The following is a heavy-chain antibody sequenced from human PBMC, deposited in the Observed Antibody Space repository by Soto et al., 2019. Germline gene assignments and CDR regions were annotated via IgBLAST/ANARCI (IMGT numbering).Heavy chain of an antibody. CDR3: ARERVAESGSYYRYYYYGMDV. Sequence: SETLSLTCTVSGGSISSYYWSWIRQPPGKGLEWIGYIYYSGSTNYNPSPKSRVTISVDTSKNQFSLKLSSVTAADTAVYYCARERVAESGSYYRYYYYGMDVWGQGTTVTV. J-gene: IGHJ6*02. V-gene: IGHV4-59*01. CDR1: GGSISSYY. D-gene: IGHD1-26*01. CDR2: IYYSGST.